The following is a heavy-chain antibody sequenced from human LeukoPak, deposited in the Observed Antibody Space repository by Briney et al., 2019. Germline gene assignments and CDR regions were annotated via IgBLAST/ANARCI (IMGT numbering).Heavy chain of an antibody. CDR1: GGSISGYY. V-gene: IGHV4-59*01. CDR2: IYYSGST. D-gene: IGHD2-21*02. Sequence: PSETLSLTCTVSGGSISGYYWSWIRLPPGKGLEWIGYIYYSGSTNYNPSLKSRVTMSVDTSKNQFSLKLSSVTAADTALYYCARFDYCGGDCYTLDYWSQGTLVTVSS. CDR3: ARFDYCGGDCYTLDY. J-gene: IGHJ4*02.